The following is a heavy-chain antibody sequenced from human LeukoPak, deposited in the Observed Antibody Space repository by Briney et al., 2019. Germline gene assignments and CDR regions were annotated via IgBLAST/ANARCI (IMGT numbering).Heavy chain of an antibody. CDR2: INPNSGGT. CDR1: RNIFTGYF. CDR3: ARGPLGWELMYYFDY. Sequence: GASVKVSCKASRNIFTGYFIHWVRQAPGQGLEWMGWINPNSGGTNYAQKFQGRVTMTRDTSISTAYMELSRLRSDDTAVYYCARGPLGWELMYYFDYWGQGTLVTVSS. D-gene: IGHD1-26*01. V-gene: IGHV1-2*02. J-gene: IGHJ4*02.